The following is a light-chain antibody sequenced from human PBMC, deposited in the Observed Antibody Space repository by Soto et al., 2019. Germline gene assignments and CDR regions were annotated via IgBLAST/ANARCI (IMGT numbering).Light chain of an antibody. Sequence: EIVLTQSPATLSLSPGERATLSCRASQSVSSYLAWYQQKPGQAPRLLIYDASNRATGIPARFSGSRSGTDFTLTISSLEPEDFAVYYCQQRSNWPFTFGRGTKVDIK. V-gene: IGKV3-11*01. CDR1: QSVSSY. CDR3: QQRSNWPFT. J-gene: IGKJ3*01. CDR2: DAS.